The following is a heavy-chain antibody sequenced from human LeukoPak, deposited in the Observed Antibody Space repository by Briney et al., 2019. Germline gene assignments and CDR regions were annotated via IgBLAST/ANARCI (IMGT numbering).Heavy chain of an antibody. V-gene: IGHV3-21*01. D-gene: IGHD2-15*01. CDR2: ISSSSSYI. J-gene: IGHJ4*02. CDR3: ARVRCSGGSCRYYFDY. CDR1: GFTFSSYS. Sequence: GGSLRLSCAASGFTFSSYSMNWVRQAPGKGLEWVSSISSSSSYIYYADSVKGRFTISRDNAKNPLYLQMNSLRAEDTAVYYCARVRCSGGSCRYYFDYWGQGTLVTVSS.